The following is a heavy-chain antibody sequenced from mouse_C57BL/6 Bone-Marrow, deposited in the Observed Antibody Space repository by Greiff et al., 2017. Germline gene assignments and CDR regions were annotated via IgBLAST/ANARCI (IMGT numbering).Heavy chain of an antibody. D-gene: IGHD1-1*01. CDR3: ARNGNYYGSSYWYCDV. V-gene: IGHV1-59*01. CDR1: GYTFTSYW. CDR2: IDPSDSYT. J-gene: IGHJ1*03. Sequence: QVQLQQPGAELVRPGTSVKLSCKASGYTFTSYWMHWVKQRPGQGLEWIGVIDPSDSYTNYNQKFKGKATLTVDTSSSTAYMQHSSLTSEDSAVYYCARNGNYYGSSYWYCDVWGTGTTVTVSS.